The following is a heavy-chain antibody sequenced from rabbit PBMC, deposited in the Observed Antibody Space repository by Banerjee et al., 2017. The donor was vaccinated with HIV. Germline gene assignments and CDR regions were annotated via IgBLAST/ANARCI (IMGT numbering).Heavy chain of an antibody. V-gene: IGHV1S47*01. J-gene: IGHJ3*01. CDR3: ARAIVPWLGLTRLDL. CDR1: GIDFTNNY. CDR2: IYPAKGST. Sequence: QEQLTETGGGLVQPGGSLTLSCKASGIDFTNNYITWVRQAPGKGLEWIGIIYPAKGSTDYASWVNGRFTISSDNAQSTVDLKMTSLTAADTATYFCARAIVPWLGLTRLDLWGPGTLVTVS. D-gene: IGHD4-1*01.